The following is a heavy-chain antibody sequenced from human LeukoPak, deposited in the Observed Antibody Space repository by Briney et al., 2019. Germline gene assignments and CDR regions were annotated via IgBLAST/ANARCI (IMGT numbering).Heavy chain of an antibody. CDR1: GGSISSSSYY. D-gene: IGHD3-22*01. CDR3: ARQRTGEDYDSSGYGLFDY. CDR2: IYYSGST. J-gene: IGHJ4*02. Sequence: PSETLSLTCTVSGGSISSSSYYWGWIRQPPGKGLEWIGSIYYSGSTYYNPSLKSRVTISVDTSKNQFSLKLSSVTAADTAVYYCARQRTGEDYDSSGYGLFDYWGQGTLVTVFS. V-gene: IGHV4-39*01.